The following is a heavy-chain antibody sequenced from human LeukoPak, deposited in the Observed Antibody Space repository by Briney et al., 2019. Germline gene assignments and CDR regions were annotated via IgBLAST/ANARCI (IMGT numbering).Heavy chain of an antibody. J-gene: IGHJ5*02. Sequence: TSETLSLTCGVSGGTISSTNWWSWVRQPPGQGLEWIGEISLTGETNYNPSLKSRVTISVDTSKNQFSLKLTSVTAADTAVYYCARGFGDWGLSWFDPWGQGTLVTVSS. CDR2: ISLTGET. V-gene: IGHV4-4*02. CDR3: ARGFGDWGLSWFDP. CDR1: GGTISSTNW. D-gene: IGHD3-10*01.